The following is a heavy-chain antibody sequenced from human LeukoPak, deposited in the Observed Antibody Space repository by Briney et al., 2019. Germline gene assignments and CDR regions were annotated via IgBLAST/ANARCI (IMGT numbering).Heavy chain of an antibody. J-gene: IGHJ4*02. CDR2: INHSGST. D-gene: IGHD5-18*01. Sequence: PSETLCLTCAADGGSFSGYYLSWIRQPPGKGLEWVAEINHSGSTNYNPYFKSRVTITVDTSKNQFSLKLSTVTAADTAVYYCARVFGYSYGYTRFDYWGQGTLVTVSS. CDR1: GGSFSGYY. V-gene: IGHV4-34*01. CDR3: ARVFGYSYGYTRFDY.